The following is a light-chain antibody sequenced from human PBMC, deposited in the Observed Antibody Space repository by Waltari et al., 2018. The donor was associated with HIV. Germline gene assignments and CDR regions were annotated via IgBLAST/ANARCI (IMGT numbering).Light chain of an antibody. V-gene: IGLV1-44*01. Sequence: QSVLTQPPSAFGTPGQRVTISCSGSNSNIGSNTVTCYQPLPAAATTLLIYFNNQRPSGVPDRFAGSTSGTSASLAISGLQSEDEADYYCATWDDSLNGYVFGTGTKVTVL. CDR3: ATWDDSLNGYV. CDR2: FNN. J-gene: IGLJ1*01. CDR1: NSNIGSNT.